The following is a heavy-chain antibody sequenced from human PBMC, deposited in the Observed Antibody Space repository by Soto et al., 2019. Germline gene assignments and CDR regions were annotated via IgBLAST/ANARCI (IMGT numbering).Heavy chain of an antibody. D-gene: IGHD3-3*02. CDR2: ISWDGGST. CDR3: AKVASPRPRNYYGMDV. V-gene: IGHV3-43*01. Sequence: GGSLRLSCAASGFTFDDYTMHWVRQAPGKGLEWVSLISWDGGSTYYADSVKGRFTISRDNSKDSLYLQMNSLRAEDTAVYYCAKVASPRPRNYYGMDVWGQGTTVTVSS. J-gene: IGHJ6*02. CDR1: GFTFDDYT.